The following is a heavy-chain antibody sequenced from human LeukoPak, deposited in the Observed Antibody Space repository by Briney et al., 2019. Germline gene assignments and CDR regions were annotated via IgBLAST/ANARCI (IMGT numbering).Heavy chain of an antibody. CDR2: INPNSGGT. D-gene: IGHD4-11*01. J-gene: IGHJ5*02. CDR1: GYTFTGYY. Sequence: GASVKVSCKASGYTFTGYYMHWVRQAPGQGLEWMGWINPNSGGTNYAQKFQGRVTMTRDTSISTAYMELSRLRSDDTAVYYCARERDMTTVTTGWFDPWGQGTLVTVSS. CDR3: ARERDMTTVTTGWFDP. V-gene: IGHV1-2*02.